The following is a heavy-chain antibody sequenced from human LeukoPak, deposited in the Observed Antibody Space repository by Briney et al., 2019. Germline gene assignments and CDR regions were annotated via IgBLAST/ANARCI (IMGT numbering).Heavy chain of an antibody. J-gene: IGHJ5*02. CDR1: GFTFDDYG. CDR2: INWNGGST. CDR3: ARYYHGSGTSFDP. V-gene: IGHV3-20*04. Sequence: GGSLRLSCAASGFTFDDYGMSWVRQAPGKGLEWVSGINWNGGSTGYADSVKGRFTISRDNAKNSLYLQMSSLRAEDTAVFYCARYYHGSGTSFDPWGQGTLVTVSS. D-gene: IGHD3-10*01.